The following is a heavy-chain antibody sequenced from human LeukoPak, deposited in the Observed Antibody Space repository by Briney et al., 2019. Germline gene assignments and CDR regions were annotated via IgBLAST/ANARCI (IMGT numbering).Heavy chain of an antibody. V-gene: IGHV4-30-2*01. CDR1: GGSISSGGYY. Sequence: PSETLSLTCTVSGGSISSGGYYWSWIRQPPGKGLEWIGYIYHSGSTYYNPSLKSRVTISVDRSKNQFSLKLSSVTAADTAVYYCARGIIMMVGGDYFDYWGQGTLVTVSS. CDR2: IYHSGST. J-gene: IGHJ4*02. D-gene: IGHD3-22*01. CDR3: ARGIIMMVGGDYFDY.